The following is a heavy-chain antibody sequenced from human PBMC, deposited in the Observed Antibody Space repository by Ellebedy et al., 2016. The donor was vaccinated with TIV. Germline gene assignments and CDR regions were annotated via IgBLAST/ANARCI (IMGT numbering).Heavy chain of an antibody. Sequence: GGSLRLXCVASGFTFSRYRMHWVRQAPGKGLVWVSRIKSDGGDTNDADSVKGRFTISRDNARNTLSLHMNSLRVEDTAVYYCARETSASYNAFDVWGRGTMVTVSS. CDR1: GFTFSRYR. V-gene: IGHV3-74*01. CDR2: IKSDGGDT. CDR3: ARETSASYNAFDV. D-gene: IGHD1-26*01. J-gene: IGHJ3*01.